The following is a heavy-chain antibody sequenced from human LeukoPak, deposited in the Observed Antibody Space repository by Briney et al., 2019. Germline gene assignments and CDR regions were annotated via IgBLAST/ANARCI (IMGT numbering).Heavy chain of an antibody. D-gene: IGHD5/OR15-5a*01. CDR3: GKGPGYSVYDNLPHH. V-gene: IGHV3-30*04. CDR2: ISDDGSKI. J-gene: IGHJ5*02. CDR1: GFRFSNYG. Sequence: GGSLRLSCAASGFRFSNYGMHWVRQAPGKGLEWVAVISDDGSKIYYGDSVKGRFTISRDNSKNTLSLQMDSLRPDDTAVYYCGKGPGYSVYDNLPHHWGQGTLVTVSS.